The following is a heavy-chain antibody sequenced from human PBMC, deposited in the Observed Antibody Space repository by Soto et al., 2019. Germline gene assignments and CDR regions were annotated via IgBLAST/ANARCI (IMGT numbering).Heavy chain of an antibody. CDR3: ARDQGRGYDFWSGYCPGCGMDV. Sequence: SETLSLTCTVSGGSISSYYWSWIRQPPGKGLEWIGYIYYSGSTNYNPSLKSRVTISVDTSKNQFSLKLSSVTAADTAVYYCARDQGRGYDFWSGYCPGCGMDVWGQGTTVTVS. J-gene: IGHJ6*02. CDR2: IYYSGST. V-gene: IGHV4-59*01. D-gene: IGHD3-3*01. CDR1: GGSISSYY.